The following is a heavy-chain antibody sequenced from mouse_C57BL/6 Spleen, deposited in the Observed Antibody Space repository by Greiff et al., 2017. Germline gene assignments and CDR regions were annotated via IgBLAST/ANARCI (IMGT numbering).Heavy chain of an antibody. CDR2: IYWDDDK. CDR3: ARREGDGYSKLYWYFDV. D-gene: IGHD2-3*01. J-gene: IGHJ1*03. CDR1: GFSLSTSGMG. Sequence: QVTLKVSGPGILQSSQTLSLTCSFSGFSLSTSGMGVSWIRQPSGKGLEWLAHIYWDDDKRYNPSLKSRLTTAKDTYRNQGFLKITRVETADTATYYCARREGDGYSKLYWYFDVWGTGTTVTVSS. V-gene: IGHV8-12*01.